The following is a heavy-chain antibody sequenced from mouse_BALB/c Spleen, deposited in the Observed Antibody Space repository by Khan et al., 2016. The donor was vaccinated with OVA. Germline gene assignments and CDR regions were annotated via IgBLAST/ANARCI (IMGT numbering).Heavy chain of an antibody. CDR3: ARKNGSDFDY. CDR2: INPHIDET. J-gene: IGHJ2*01. D-gene: IGHD1-1*01. CDR1: GYSFTGYF. V-gene: IGHV1-20*02. Sequence: VQLQQSGPELVKPGASVKISCKASGYSFTGYFMNWVMQSHGKRLEWIGRINPHIDETFYNQKFKDKATLTVDESSSTAHMELRSLASEDSAVYYCARKNGSDFDYWGQGTTLTVSS.